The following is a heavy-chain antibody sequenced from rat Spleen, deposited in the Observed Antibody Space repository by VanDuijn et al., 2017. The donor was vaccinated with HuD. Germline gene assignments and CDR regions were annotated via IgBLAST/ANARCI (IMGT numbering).Heavy chain of an antibody. CDR3: ARGRGDY. J-gene: IGHJ2*01. V-gene: IGHV5-62*01. D-gene: IGHD1-11*01. CDR2: ISSSSGT. Sequence: VQLVESGGGLVQPGKSLKLSCSASGFTFSSYGMHWIRQAPGKGLDWVAYISSSSGTVYADAVKGRFTISRDNAKNTLYLQLNSLKSEDTAIYYCARGRGDYWGQGVMVTVSS. CDR1: GFTFSSYG.